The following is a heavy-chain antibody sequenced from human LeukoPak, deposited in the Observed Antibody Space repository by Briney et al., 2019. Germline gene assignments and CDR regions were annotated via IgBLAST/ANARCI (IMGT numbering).Heavy chain of an antibody. D-gene: IGHD2-15*01. CDR3: ARGMVVAATHFDY. CDR1: GFTFTSSA. Sequence: SVKVSCKASGFTFTSSAMQWVRQARGQRLEWIGWIVVGSGNTNYAQKFQERVTITRDMSTSTAYMELSSLRSEDTAVYYCARGMVVAATHFDYWGQGTLVTVSS. J-gene: IGHJ4*02. V-gene: IGHV1-58*02. CDR2: IVVGSGNT.